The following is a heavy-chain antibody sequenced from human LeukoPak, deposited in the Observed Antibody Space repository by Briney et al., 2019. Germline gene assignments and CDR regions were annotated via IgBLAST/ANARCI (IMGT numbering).Heavy chain of an antibody. CDR3: SRRFDY. Sequence: ASVKVSCKASGYTFTNYDINWVRQATGQGLEWMGWMNPNSGNIGCAQKFQGRVTITRNISINTVYMELSSLRSEDTAIYYCSRRFDYWGQGTLVTVSS. J-gene: IGHJ4*02. V-gene: IGHV1-8*03. CDR2: MNPNSGNI. CDR1: GYTFTNYD.